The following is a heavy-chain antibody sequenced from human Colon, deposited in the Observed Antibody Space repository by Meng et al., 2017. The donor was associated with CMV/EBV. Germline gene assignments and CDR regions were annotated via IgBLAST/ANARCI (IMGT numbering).Heavy chain of an antibody. CDR3: ARELARGGY. CDR2: ISPYNGDT. J-gene: IGHJ4*02. CDR1: GYPFTNFG. Sequence: VHAAHSGGEVTKPGASVKVSCKTSGYPFTNFGISWGRQAPGQGLEWMAYISPYNGDTNYAQRFQGRVALTTDTSTSTVYMELGSLTSDDTAMYYCARELARGGYWGQGTLVTVSS. V-gene: IGHV1-18*01.